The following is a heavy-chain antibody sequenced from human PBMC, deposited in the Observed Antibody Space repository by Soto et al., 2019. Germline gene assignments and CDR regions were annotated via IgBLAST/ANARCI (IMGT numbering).Heavy chain of an antibody. D-gene: IGHD6-13*01. CDR2: IYPGDSDT. J-gene: IGHJ3*02. V-gene: IGHV5-51*01. CDR3: ASLGIAAGYIDAFDI. CDR1: GYSFTSYW. Sequence: GESLKISCKGSGYSFTSYWIGWVRQMPGKGLEWMGIIYPGDSDTRYSPSFQGQVTISADKSISTAYLQWSSLKASDTAMYYCASLGIAAGYIDAFDIWGQGTMVTVSS.